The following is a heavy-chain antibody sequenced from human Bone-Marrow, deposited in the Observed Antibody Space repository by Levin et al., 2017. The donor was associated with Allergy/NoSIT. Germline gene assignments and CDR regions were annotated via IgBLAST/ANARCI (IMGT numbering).Heavy chain of an antibody. V-gene: IGHV3-21*01. D-gene: IGHD3-16*01. CDR2: ITGSTTFI. CDR3: ARAEEVGGFDS. CDR1: GFTFSYYS. J-gene: IGHJ4*02. Sequence: PGESLKISCSASGFTFSYYSMHWVRQAPGKGLEWVASITGSTTFIFHADSLKGRFIISRDNAKDSLYLQMNSLTADDTALYYCARAEEVGGFDSWGQGTLVSVSP.